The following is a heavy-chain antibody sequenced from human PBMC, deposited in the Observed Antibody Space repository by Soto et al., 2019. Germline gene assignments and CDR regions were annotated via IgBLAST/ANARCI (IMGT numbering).Heavy chain of an antibody. Sequence: PGGSLRLSCAGSGFTFSSYGMHWVRQAPGKGLEWVTVISYDGTKKYYADSVKGRFTISRDNSKNTVYLQMSSLRAEDTALYYCVKGEYYYDGSAYYPFDYWGQGRMVTVSS. CDR2: ISYDGTKK. CDR3: VKGEYYYDGSAYYPFDY. J-gene: IGHJ4*02. D-gene: IGHD3-22*01. V-gene: IGHV3-30*18. CDR1: GFTFSSYG.